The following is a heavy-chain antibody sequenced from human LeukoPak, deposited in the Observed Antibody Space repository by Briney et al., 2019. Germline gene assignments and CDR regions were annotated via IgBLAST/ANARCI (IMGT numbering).Heavy chain of an antibody. CDR3: XXXXXXXXXXXXXXXFAP. V-gene: IGHV4-39*02. Sequence: SETLSLTCTVSGDSITNENYYWGWIRQPPGKGLEWIGTIYYSGSTYYNPSLQSRVTICLDTAKNHFSLKLSSVTAADTAIYXXXXXXXXXXXXXXXXXFAPWXXGTXVTVSS. CDR2: IYYSGST. CDR1: GDSITNENYY. J-gene: IGHJ5*02.